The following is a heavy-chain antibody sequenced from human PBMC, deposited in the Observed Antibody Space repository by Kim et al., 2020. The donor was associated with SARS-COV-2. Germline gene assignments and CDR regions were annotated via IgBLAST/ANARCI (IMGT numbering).Heavy chain of an antibody. CDR2: ISGSGGST. J-gene: IGHJ3*02. D-gene: IGHD1-26*01. CDR3: AKDRVWVGATINAFDI. CDR1: GFTFSSYA. Sequence: GGSLRLSCAASGFTFSSYAMSWVRQAPGKGLEWVSAISGSGGSTYYADSVKGRFTISRDNSKNTLYLQMNSLRAEDTAVYYCAKDRVWVGATINAFDIWGQGTMVTVSS. V-gene: IGHV3-23*01.